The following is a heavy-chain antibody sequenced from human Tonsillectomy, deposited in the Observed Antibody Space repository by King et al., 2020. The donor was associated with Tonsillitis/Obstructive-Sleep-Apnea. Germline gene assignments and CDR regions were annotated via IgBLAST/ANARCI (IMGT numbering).Heavy chain of an antibody. J-gene: IGHJ4*02. CDR2: ISGDGGST. D-gene: IGHD3-10*01. CDR1: GFTFDDYV. V-gene: IGHV3-43*02. CDR3: AQLWCGGGDFDY. Sequence: VQLVESGGGVVQPGGSLRLSCAASGFTFDDYVMHWVRQAPGKGLEWVSLISGDGGSTYYADSLKGRFTISRDNSKNSLYLQMNSLRTEDTALYYCAQLWCGGGDFDYWGQGTLVTVSS.